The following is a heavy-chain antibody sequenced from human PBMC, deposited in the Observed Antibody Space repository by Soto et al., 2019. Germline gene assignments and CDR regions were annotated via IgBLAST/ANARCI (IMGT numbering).Heavy chain of an antibody. CDR1: GGSISRGGYY. D-gene: IGHD3-16*01. J-gene: IGHJ4*02. CDR2: IYYTGST. V-gene: IGHV4-31*03. CDR3: ARARGGDYVDY. Sequence: QVQLQESGPGLVKPSQTLSLTCTVSGGSISRGGYYWTWIRQHPGKGLEWVGYIYYTGSTYYNPSLKSRVSMSVDTSRNQFSLRLSSVTAADTAVYYLARARGGDYVDYWGQGTLVTVSS.